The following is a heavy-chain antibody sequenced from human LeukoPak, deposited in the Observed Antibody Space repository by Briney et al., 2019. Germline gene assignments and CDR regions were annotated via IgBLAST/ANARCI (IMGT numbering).Heavy chain of an antibody. Sequence: GGSLRLSCAASGFTFSSYGMHWVRQAPGKGLEWVAFIRYDGSNKYYADSVKGRFTISRDNSKNTLYLQMNSLRAEDTAVYYCAKANSITIFGVISPVDYWGQGTLVTVSS. CDR1: GFTFSSYG. CDR3: AKANSITIFGVISPVDY. V-gene: IGHV3-30*02. CDR2: IRYDGSNK. D-gene: IGHD3-3*01. J-gene: IGHJ4*02.